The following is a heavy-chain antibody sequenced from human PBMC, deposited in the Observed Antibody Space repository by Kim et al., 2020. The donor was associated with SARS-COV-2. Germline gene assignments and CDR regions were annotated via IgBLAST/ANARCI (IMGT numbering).Heavy chain of an antibody. D-gene: IGHD3-3*01. CDR2: MNPNSGNT. CDR1: GYTFTSYD. Sequence: ASVKVSCKASGYTFTSYDINWVRQATGQGLEWMGWMNPNSGNTGYAQKIQGRVTMTRNTSISTAYMELRSLRSEDTAVYYCARRRGADRRREVTIFGVVPFSGRDYDYYIDVGGKGSTVTVSS. J-gene: IGHJ6*03. V-gene: IGHV1-8*01. CDR3: ARRRGADRRREVTIFGVVPFSGRDYDYYIDV.